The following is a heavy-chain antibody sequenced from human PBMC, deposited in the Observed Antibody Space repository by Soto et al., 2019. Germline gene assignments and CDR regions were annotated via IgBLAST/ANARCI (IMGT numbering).Heavy chain of an antibody. Sequence: PSETLSLTCSVSGGSISSYYWSWIRQPPGKGLEWIAYIYYSGTSYNPSLKSRVSISLDTPKNQFSLKLSSVTAADTAVYYCVRLPWADYGGIFDPWGQGTLVTVS. CDR1: GGSISSYY. V-gene: IGHV4-59*01. J-gene: IGHJ5*02. CDR3: VRLPWADYGGIFDP. D-gene: IGHD4-17*01. CDR2: IYYSGT.